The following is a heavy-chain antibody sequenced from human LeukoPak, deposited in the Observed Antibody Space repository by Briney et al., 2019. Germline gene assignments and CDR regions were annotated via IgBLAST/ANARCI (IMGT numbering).Heavy chain of an antibody. CDR3: ARGGGYDFWSVYGGWFXP. CDR2: IYYSGST. Sequence: SETLSLTCTVSGGSISSYYWSWIRQPPGKGLEWIGYIYYSGSTNYNPSLKSRVTISVDTSKNQFSLKLSSVTAADTAVYYCARGGGYDFWSVYGGWFXPWGQGTLVTVSS. J-gene: IGHJ5*02. D-gene: IGHD3-3*01. V-gene: IGHV4-59*01. CDR1: GGSISSYY.